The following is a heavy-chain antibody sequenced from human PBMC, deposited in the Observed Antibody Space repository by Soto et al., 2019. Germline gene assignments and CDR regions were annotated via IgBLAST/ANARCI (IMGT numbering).Heavy chain of an antibody. J-gene: IGHJ5*02. CDR3: ARDCSSTSCYVDWFDP. CDR1: GGTFSSYT. Sequence: SVKVSCKASGGTFSSYTISWVRQAPGQGLEWMGRIIPILGIANYAQKFQGRVTITADKSTSTAYMELSSLRSEDTAVYYCARDCSSTSCYVDWFDPPSQGTLLIVSS. CDR2: IIPILGIA. D-gene: IGHD2-2*01. V-gene: IGHV1-69*04.